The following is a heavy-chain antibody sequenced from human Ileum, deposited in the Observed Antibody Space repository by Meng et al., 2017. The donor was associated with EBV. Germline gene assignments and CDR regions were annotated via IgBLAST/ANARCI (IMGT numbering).Heavy chain of an antibody. J-gene: IGHJ4*02. CDR1: GYTFTSYA. V-gene: IGHV1-3*01. CDR3: ARGAYRGTVTTPSGN. CDR2: INAGNGNT. D-gene: IGHD4-17*01. Sequence: QVQLVEFGAGVKKPGASVKVSCKASGYTFTSYAMHWVRQAPGQRLEWMGWINAGNGNTKYSQKFQGRVTITRDTSASTAYMELSSLRSEDTAVYYCARGAYRGTVTTPSGNWGQGTLVTVSS.